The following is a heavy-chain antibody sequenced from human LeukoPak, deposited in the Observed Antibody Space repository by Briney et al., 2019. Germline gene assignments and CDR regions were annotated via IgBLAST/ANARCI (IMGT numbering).Heavy chain of an antibody. CDR1: GFTFAEYT. D-gene: IGHD6-19*01. CDR2: ISWNGARI. J-gene: IGHJ4*02. CDR3: VKDLVAASENVRGWYPMDY. Sequence: GGSLRVSCAASGFTFAEYTMHRVRQAPGKGLEWGSLISWNGARIHYGDSVKGRFTISRDNSKNSLYLQMNSLRTEDTALYYCVKDLVAASENVRGWYPMDYWGQGTLVTVSS. V-gene: IGHV3-43*01.